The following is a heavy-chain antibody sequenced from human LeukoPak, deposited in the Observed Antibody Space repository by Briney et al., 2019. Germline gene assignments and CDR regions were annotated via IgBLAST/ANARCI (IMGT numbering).Heavy chain of an antibody. J-gene: IGHJ3*02. CDR1: GYTFTGYY. Sequence: ASVKVSCKASGYTFTGYYIHWVRQAPGQGLEWMGWINPDSGGTSSAQKFQGRVTMTRDTAISTAYLELYRLRSDDTAVYYCARAGGGYSSGWGAFDIWGQGTMVTVS. CDR3: ARAGGGYSSGWGAFDI. D-gene: IGHD5-18*01. V-gene: IGHV1-2*02. CDR2: INPDSGGT.